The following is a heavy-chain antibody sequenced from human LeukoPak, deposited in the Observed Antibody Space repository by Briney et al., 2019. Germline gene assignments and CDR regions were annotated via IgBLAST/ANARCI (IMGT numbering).Heavy chain of an antibody. CDR1: GFTFSSYA. V-gene: IGHV3-48*04. CDR3: ARTFYMITFGGVIAPPAGY. D-gene: IGHD3-16*02. J-gene: IGHJ4*02. CDR2: ISSSGSTI. Sequence: GGSLRLSCAASGFTFSSYAMHWVRQAPGKGLEWVSYISSSGSTIYYADSVKGRFTISRDNAKNSLYLQMNSLRAEDTAVYYCARTFYMITFGGVIAPPAGYWGQGTLVTVSS.